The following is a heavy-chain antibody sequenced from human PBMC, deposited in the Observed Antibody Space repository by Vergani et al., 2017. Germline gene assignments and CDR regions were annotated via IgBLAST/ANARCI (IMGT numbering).Heavy chain of an antibody. D-gene: IGHD3-10*01. CDR1: GGSFSGYY. Sequence: QVQLQQWGAGLLKPSETLPLTCAVYGGSFSGYYWSWIRQPPGKGLEWIGEINHSGSTNYNPSLKSRVTISVDTSKNQFSLKLSSVTAADTAVYYCARVNSVRITXVRGVIGASNWFDPWGQGTLVTVSS. V-gene: IGHV4-34*01. CDR2: INHSGST. J-gene: IGHJ5*02. CDR3: ARVNSVRITXVRGVIGASNWFDP.